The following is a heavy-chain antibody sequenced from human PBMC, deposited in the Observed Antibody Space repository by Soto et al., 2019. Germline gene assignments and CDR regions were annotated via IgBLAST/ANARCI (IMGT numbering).Heavy chain of an antibody. CDR3: AKSTSSLLWFGEDGDMDAFDI. D-gene: IGHD3-10*01. Sequence: GGSLRLSCAASGFTFSSYAMHWVRQAPGKGLEWVAVISYDGSNKYYADSVKGRFTISRDNSKNTLYLQMNSLRAEDTAVYYCAKSTSSLLWFGEDGDMDAFDIWGQGTMVTVSS. J-gene: IGHJ3*02. V-gene: IGHV3-30-3*02. CDR1: GFTFSSYA. CDR2: ISYDGSNK.